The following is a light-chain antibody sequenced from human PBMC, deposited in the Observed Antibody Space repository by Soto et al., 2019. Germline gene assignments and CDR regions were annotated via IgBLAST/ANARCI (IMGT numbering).Light chain of an antibody. CDR1: SSDIGGYNY. V-gene: IGLV2-14*01. Sequence: QSALTQPASVSGSPGQSITISCTGTSSDIGGYNYVSWYQQHPGKAPKLMIYEVSNRPSGVSNRFSGSKSGNTASLTISGLQPEDEADYYCSSYTSDNSRLFGGGTKLTVL. J-gene: IGLJ3*02. CDR2: EVS. CDR3: SSYTSDNSRL.